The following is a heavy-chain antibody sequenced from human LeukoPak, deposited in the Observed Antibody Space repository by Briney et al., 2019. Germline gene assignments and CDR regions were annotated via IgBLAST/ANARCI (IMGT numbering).Heavy chain of an antibody. V-gene: IGHV4-31*03. Sequence: SQTLSLTCTVSGGSISSGGYYWSWIRQHPGKGLEWIGYIYYSGSTYYNPSLKSRVTISVGTSKNRFSLKLSSVTAADTAVYYCARDRLVRGVFDYWGQGTLVTVSS. D-gene: IGHD3-10*01. CDR2: IYYSGST. J-gene: IGHJ4*02. CDR1: GGSISSGGYY. CDR3: ARDRLVRGVFDY.